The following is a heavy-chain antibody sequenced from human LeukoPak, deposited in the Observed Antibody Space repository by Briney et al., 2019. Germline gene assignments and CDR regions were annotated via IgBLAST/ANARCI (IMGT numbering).Heavy chain of an antibody. V-gene: IGHV4-34*01. D-gene: IGHD6-13*01. CDR1: GESFSGDY. CDR3: ASPFSSSWRYFQY. CDR2: INESGST. J-gene: IGHJ1*01. Sequence: SETLSLACSVYGESFSGDYWSWIRQPPGKGLEWIGEINESGSTNYNPSLKSRVSLSVDTSKKQFSLKLSSVTAADTAVYSCASPFSSSWRYFQYWGQGTLITVSS.